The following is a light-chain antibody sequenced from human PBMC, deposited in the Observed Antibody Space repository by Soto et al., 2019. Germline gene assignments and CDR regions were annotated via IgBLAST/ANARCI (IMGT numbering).Light chain of an antibody. CDR3: QQLHTYPYT. Sequence: DIQMTQSPSTLSASVGDTVTITCRASESIDNWLAWYQQKPGKAPKLLIFAASTLVRGVPSRFSGRGSGTEFTLTISSLQADDYATFYCQQLHTYPYTFGQGTRLDI. J-gene: IGKJ2*01. CDR2: AAS. V-gene: IGKV1-5*01. CDR1: ESIDNW.